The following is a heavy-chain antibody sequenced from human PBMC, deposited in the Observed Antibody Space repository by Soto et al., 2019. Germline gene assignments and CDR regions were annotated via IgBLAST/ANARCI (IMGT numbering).Heavy chain of an antibody. CDR3: GRGPSPRAPAGGTPYYYAMDV. D-gene: IGHD2-2*01. V-gene: IGHV1-8*02. CDR1: GYDFTTYD. CDR2: MNPINGAT. J-gene: IGHJ6*02. Sequence: ASVKVSCKASGYDFTTYDINWVRQASGQGLEWMGWMNPINGATGSARRFQGRVSMTRNTATATAYLELTSLRSDDSAVYFCGRGPSPRAPAGGTPYYYAMDVWGQGTTVTVSS.